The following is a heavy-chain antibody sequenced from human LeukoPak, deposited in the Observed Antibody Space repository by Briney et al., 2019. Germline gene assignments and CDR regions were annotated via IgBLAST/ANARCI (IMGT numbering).Heavy chain of an antibody. CDR3: ARGTLWFGSDYYYYMDV. J-gene: IGHJ6*03. V-gene: IGHV3-48*04. CDR2: ISSSGSTI. Sequence: PGRSLRLSCAASAFTFSNYTMHWVRQAPGKGLEWVSYISSSGSTIYYADSVKGRFTISRDNAKNSLYLQMNSLRAEDTAVYYCARGTLWFGSDYYYYMDVWGKGTTVTVSS. CDR1: AFTFSNYT. D-gene: IGHD3-10*01.